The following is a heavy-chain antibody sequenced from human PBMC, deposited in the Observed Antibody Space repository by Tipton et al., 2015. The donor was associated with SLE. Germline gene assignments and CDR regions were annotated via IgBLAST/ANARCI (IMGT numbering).Heavy chain of an antibody. CDR2: VLYSGTT. CDR3: ARVAGQQLLPPSVIFDF. D-gene: IGHD6-13*01. Sequence: TLSLTCTVSGGPIINTNYYWDWIRQSPGKGLEWIGHVLYSGTTYYNPSLRSRVSISVDTSKDQFSLNLASVTAADTGVYYCARVAGQQLLPPSVIFDFWGQGTLVTVSS. J-gene: IGHJ4*02. V-gene: IGHV4-39*07. CDR1: GGPIINTNYY.